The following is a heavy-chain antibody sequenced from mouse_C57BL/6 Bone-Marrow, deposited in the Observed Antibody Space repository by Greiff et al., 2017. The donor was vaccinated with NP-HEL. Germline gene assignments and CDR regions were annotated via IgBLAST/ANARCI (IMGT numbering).Heavy chain of an antibody. CDR1: GYTFTSYW. D-gene: IGHD1-1*01. CDR3: ARERRGIYYYGTSYYFDY. CDR2: IHPNSGST. Sequence: QVQLKQPGAELVKPGASVKLSCKASGYTFTSYWMHWVKQRPGQGLEWIGMIHPNSGSTNYNEKFKSKATQTVDKSSSTAYMQLSSLTSEDSAVYYCARERRGIYYYGTSYYFDYWGQGTTLTVSS. V-gene: IGHV1-64*01. J-gene: IGHJ2*01.